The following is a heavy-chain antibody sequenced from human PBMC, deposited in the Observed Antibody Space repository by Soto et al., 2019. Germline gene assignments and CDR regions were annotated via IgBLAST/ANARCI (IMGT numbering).Heavy chain of an antibody. Sequence: GGSLRLSCAASGFTFRTYGMHWVRQAPGKGLEWVSAISGSGGSTYYADSVKGRFTISRDNSKNTLYLQMNSLRAEDTAVYYCARVRAIGMATPSYFDYWGQGTLVTVSS. CDR2: ISGSGGST. V-gene: IGHV3-23*01. CDR3: ARVRAIGMATPSYFDY. CDR1: GFTFRTYG. D-gene: IGHD1-26*01. J-gene: IGHJ4*02.